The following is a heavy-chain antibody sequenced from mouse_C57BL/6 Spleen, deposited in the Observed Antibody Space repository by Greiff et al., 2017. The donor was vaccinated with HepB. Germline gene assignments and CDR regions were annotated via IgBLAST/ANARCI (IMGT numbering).Heavy chain of an antibody. CDR1: GFSLTSYG. J-gene: IGHJ2*01. D-gene: IGHD2-4*01. V-gene: IGHV2-5*01. Sequence: VKLQESGPGLVQPSQSLSITCTVSGFSLTSYGVHWVRQSPGKGLEWLGVIWRGGSTDYNAAFMSRLSITKDNSKSQVFFKMNSLQADDTAIYYCAKTYYDYDGFDYWGQGTTLTVSS. CDR2: IWRGGST. CDR3: AKTYYDYDGFDY.